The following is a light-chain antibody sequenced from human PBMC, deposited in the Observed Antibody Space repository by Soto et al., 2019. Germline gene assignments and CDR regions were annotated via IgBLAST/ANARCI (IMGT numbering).Light chain of an antibody. CDR3: ISYTSRSTLYV. J-gene: IGLJ1*01. Sequence: QSVLTQPASVSGSPGQSITISCSGASSDVGGYNYVSWYQQHPGNAPKLMIYEVSNRPSRVSNRFSGSKSGNTASLTISGLQAEDEADYYCISYTSRSTLYVLGIGTTAT. CDR2: EVS. CDR1: SSDVGGYNY. V-gene: IGLV2-14*01.